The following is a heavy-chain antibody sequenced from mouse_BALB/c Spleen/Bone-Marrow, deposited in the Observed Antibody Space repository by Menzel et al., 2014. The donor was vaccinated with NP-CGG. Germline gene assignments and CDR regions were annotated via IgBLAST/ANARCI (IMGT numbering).Heavy chain of an antibody. CDR3: ARGGISVDY. CDR1: GYVFSTYW. Sequence: VQLQQSGAELVRPGSSVKISCESSGYVFSTYWINWVKPRPGQGPEWIGQIYPGDGYTDYNGKFKDKATLTADKSSNTAYMQLSSLTSEDSAVYFRARGGISVDYWGHGTTLTVSS. CDR2: IYPGDGYT. V-gene: IGHV1-80*01. J-gene: IGHJ2*01.